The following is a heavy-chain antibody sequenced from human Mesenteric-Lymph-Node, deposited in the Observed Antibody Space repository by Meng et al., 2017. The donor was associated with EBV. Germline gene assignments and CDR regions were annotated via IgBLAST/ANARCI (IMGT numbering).Heavy chain of an antibody. Sequence: QVKLHQWGAGLLKPSETLSLTCAVYGASFSDYYWTWLRQPPGKGLEWIGEVNHGGATIYNPSLESRVTISIDTSKNQFSLKVTSVTAADTAVYFCATLGSFASSIDPWGQGTLVTVSS. V-gene: IGHV4-34*01. CDR3: ATLGSFASSIDP. J-gene: IGHJ5*02. CDR1: GASFSDYY. D-gene: IGHD3-16*01. CDR2: VNHGGAT.